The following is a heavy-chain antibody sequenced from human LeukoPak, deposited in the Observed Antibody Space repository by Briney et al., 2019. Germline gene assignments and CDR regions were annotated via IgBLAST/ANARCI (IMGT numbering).Heavy chain of an antibody. CDR2: ISAYNDNT. CDR3: ARDPGTAADPNWFDP. J-gene: IGHJ5*02. D-gene: IGHD6-13*01. CDR1: GYTFTTYG. Sequence: ASVKVSCKASGYTFTTYGISWVRQAPGQGLEWMGWISAYNDNTNYAQKLQGRVTMTTDTSTSTAYMELRSLRSDDTAVYYCARDPGTAADPNWFDPWGQGTPVTVSS. V-gene: IGHV1-18*01.